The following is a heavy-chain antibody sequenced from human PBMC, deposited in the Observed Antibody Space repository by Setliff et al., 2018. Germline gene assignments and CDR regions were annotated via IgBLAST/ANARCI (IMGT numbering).Heavy chain of an antibody. CDR1: GFTFSSYW. D-gene: IGHD3-3*01. CDR2: IIGSGIST. J-gene: IGHJ4*01. V-gene: IGHV3-23*01. Sequence: GGSLRLSCAASGFTFSSYWMSWVRQAPGKGLEWVSTIIGSGISTYYSDSVQGRFTISRDNHKNTLHLQMNSLRVEDTAIYYCAKSPHDFWSGRVFFDYWGQGMLVTVSS. CDR3: AKSPHDFWSGRVFFDY.